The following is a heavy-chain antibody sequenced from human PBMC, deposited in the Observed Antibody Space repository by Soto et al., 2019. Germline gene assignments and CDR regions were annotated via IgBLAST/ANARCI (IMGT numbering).Heavy chain of an antibody. V-gene: IGHV3-53*01. Sequence: VQLVESGGGLIQPGGSLRLSCAASGFTVSSNHMTWVRQAPGRGPEWVSTISYNGNTYYADSVKGRFTISRNNSKNMLYLQMTSLRAADTAVYYCARGVDEAKVGYWGQGTLVTVSS. CDR1: GFTVSSNH. CDR2: ISYNGNT. CDR3: ARGVDEAKVGY. D-gene: IGHD5-18*01. J-gene: IGHJ4*02.